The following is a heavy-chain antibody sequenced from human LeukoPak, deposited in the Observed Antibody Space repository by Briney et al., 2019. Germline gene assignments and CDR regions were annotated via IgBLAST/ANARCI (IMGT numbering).Heavy chain of an antibody. J-gene: IGHJ3*01. D-gene: IGHD3-9*01. V-gene: IGHV3-33*01. CDR3: ARDRTLYYDILTAYLDV. CDR2: IWHDGINK. Sequence: GGSLRLSCAASGFTFSTYGMHWVRQAPGKGLEWVAMIWHDGINKYYADSVKGRFTISRDNTKNTLYVQMNSLRAEDTAVYYCARDRTLYYDILTAYLDVWGQGTMVTVSS. CDR1: GFTFSTYG.